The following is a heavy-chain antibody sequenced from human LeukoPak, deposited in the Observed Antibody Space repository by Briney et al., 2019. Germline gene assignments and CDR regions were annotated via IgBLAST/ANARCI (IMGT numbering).Heavy chain of an antibody. D-gene: IGHD2-2*01. CDR1: GGSISSYY. CDR3: ARVVPANNCFDP. J-gene: IGHJ5*02. CDR2: IYYSGST. Sequence: SETLSLTCTVSGGSISSYYWSWIRQPPGKGLEWIGYIYYSGSTYYNPSLKSRITISIDTSKNQFSLKLGSVTAADTALYYCARVVPANNCFDPWGQGTLVTVSS. V-gene: IGHV4-59*08.